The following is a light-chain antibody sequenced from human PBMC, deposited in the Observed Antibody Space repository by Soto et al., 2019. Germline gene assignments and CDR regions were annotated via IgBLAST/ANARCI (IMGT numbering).Light chain of an antibody. V-gene: IGKV3-20*01. Sequence: EIVLTQSPGTLSLSPGERATLSCRASQSVSSSYLAWYQQKPGQAPRLLIYGASSRATGIPDRFSGSGSGTDFTLTISRVEPEDFAVYYCHQYGSSPLTFGGETKVEIK. J-gene: IGKJ4*01. CDR1: QSVSSSY. CDR3: HQYGSSPLT. CDR2: GAS.